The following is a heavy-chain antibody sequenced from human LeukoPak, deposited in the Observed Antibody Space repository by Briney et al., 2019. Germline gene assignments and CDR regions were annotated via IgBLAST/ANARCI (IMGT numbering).Heavy chain of an antibody. CDR3: ARDFTKYYYDSSGPNGWFDP. CDR2: INPSGGST. Sequence: ASVKVSCKASGYTFSSYYIHWVRQAPGQGLEWMGIINPSGGSTSYAQKFQGRVTMTRDMSMSTVYMELSSLRSEDTAVYYCARDFTKYYYDSSGPNGWFDPWGQGTLVTVSS. D-gene: IGHD3-22*01. CDR1: GYTFSSYY. V-gene: IGHV1-46*01. J-gene: IGHJ5*02.